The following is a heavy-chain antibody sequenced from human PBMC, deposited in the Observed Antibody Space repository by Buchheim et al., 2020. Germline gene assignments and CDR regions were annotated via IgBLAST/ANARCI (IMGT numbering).Heavy chain of an antibody. CDR3: ARGGRYCSGGSCYARYYYYGMDV. CDR1: GGSFSGYY. V-gene: IGHV4-34*01. D-gene: IGHD2-15*01. Sequence: QVQLQQWGAGLLKPSETLPLTCAVYGGSFSGYYWSWIRQPPGKGLEWIGEINHSGSTNYNPSLKSRVTISVDTSKNQFSLKLSSVTAADTAVYYCARGGRYCSGGSCYARYYYYGMDVWGQGTT. CDR2: INHSGST. J-gene: IGHJ6*02.